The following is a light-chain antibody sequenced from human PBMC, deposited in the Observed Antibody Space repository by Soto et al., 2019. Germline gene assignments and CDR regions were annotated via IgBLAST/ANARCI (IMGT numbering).Light chain of an antibody. V-gene: IGKV3-20*01. CDR2: GAS. CDR1: QSVRGSY. CDR3: QQYESSPPMYT. Sequence: EIVLTQSPGTLSLSPGERATLSCRASQSVRGSYLAWYQRKPGQAPRLLIYGASSRATGIPDRFRGSGSGTDFILTISRLEPEDFAVYYCQQYESSPPMYTFGQGTKVDIK. J-gene: IGKJ2*01.